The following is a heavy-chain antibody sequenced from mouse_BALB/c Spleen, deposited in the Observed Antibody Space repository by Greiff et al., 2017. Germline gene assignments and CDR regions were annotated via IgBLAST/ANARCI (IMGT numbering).Heavy chain of an antibody. D-gene: IGHD2-1*01. V-gene: IGHV3-8*02. CDR2: ISYSGST. CDR3: ARKENGNNWYFDV. Sequence: EVKVVESGPSLVKPSQTLSLTCSVTGDSITSGYWNWIRKFPGNKLEYMGYISYSGSTYYNPSLKSRISITRDTSKNQYYLQLNSVTTEDTATYYCARKENGNNWYFDVWGAGTTVTVSS. CDR1: GDSITSGY. J-gene: IGHJ1*01.